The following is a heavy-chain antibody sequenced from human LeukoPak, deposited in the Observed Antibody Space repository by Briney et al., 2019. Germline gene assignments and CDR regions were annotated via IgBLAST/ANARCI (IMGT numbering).Heavy chain of an antibody. D-gene: IGHD6-6*01. Sequence: GESLKISCKGSGYSFTSYWIGWVRQVPGKGLEWMGIIYPGDSDTRYSPSFQGQVTISADKSISTAYLQWSSLKASDTAMYYCATPILEYSSSSGAFDIWGQGTMVTVSS. CDR2: IYPGDSDT. CDR1: GYSFTSYW. V-gene: IGHV5-51*01. CDR3: ATPILEYSSSSGAFDI. J-gene: IGHJ3*02.